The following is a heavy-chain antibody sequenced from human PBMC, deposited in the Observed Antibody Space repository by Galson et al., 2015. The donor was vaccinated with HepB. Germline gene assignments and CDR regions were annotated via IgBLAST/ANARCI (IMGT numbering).Heavy chain of an antibody. Sequence: SLRLSCAASGFTFSSYSMNWVRQAPGKGLEWVSSISSSSYIYYADSVKGRFTISRDNAKNSLYLQMNSLRAEDTAVYYCARDFWGTDNDYWGQGTLVTVSS. D-gene: IGHD3-16*01. CDR2: ISSSSYI. CDR3: ARDFWGTDNDY. J-gene: IGHJ4*02. V-gene: IGHV3-21*01. CDR1: GFTFSSYS.